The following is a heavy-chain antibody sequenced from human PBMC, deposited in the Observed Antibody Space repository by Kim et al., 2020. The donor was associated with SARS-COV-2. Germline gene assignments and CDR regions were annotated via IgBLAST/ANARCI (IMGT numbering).Heavy chain of an antibody. CDR1: GFTFSSYA. Sequence: GGSLRLSCAASGFTFSSYAMSWVRQAPGKGLEWVSAISGSGGSTYYADSVKGRFTISRDNSKNTLYLQMNSLRAEDTAVYYCAKDPSAAGRNYWFDPWGQGTLVTVSS. CDR3: AKDPSAAGRNYWFDP. V-gene: IGHV3-23*01. CDR2: ISGSGGST. J-gene: IGHJ5*02. D-gene: IGHD6-13*01.